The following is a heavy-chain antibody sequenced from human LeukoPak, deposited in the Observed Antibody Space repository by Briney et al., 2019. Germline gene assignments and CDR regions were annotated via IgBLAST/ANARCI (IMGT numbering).Heavy chain of an antibody. J-gene: IGHJ4*02. V-gene: IGHV4-4*07. CDR3: ASEGSSGPYYYFDY. CDR1: GGSISSYY. D-gene: IGHD6-6*01. CDR2: IYTSGST. Sequence: PSETLSLTCTVSGGSISSYYWSWIRQPARKGLEWIGRIYTSGSTNYNPSLKSRVTMSVDTSKNQFSLKLSSVTAADTAVYYCASEGSSGPYYYFDYWGQGTLVTVSS.